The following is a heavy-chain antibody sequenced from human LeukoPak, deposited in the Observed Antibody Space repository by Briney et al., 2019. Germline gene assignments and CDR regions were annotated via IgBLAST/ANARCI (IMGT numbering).Heavy chain of an antibody. Sequence: GGSLRLSCAASGFTFSSYAMHWVRQAPGKGLDYVSAISSNGGSTYYANSVKGRFTISRDNSKNTLYLQMGSLRAEDMAVYYCARVLGPSVTTPPSYYYGMDVWGQGTTVTVSS. CDR3: ARVLGPSVTTPPSYYYGMDV. CDR2: ISSNGGST. D-gene: IGHD4-17*01. J-gene: IGHJ6*02. CDR1: GFTFSSYA. V-gene: IGHV3-64*01.